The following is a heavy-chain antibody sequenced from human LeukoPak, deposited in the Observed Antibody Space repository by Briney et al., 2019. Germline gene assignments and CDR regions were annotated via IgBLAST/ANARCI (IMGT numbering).Heavy chain of an antibody. J-gene: IGHJ4*02. CDR3: ARVYYDSSADN. D-gene: IGHD3-22*01. CDR2: INPNSGGT. V-gene: IGHV1-2*06. Sequence: ASVKVSCKASGYTFTGYYIHWVRQAPGQGLEWMGRINPNSGGTNYAQNLQGRVTLTRDTSISTAYMELSRLRSDDTAVYFCARVYYDSSADNCGQGTLVTVSS. CDR1: GYTFTGYY.